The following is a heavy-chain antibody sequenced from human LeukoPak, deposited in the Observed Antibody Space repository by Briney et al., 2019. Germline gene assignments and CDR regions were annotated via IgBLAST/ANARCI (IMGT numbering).Heavy chain of an antibody. CDR3: AKRMHYDILTGYFDY. V-gene: IGHV3-9*01. CDR1: GFTFDDYA. D-gene: IGHD3-9*01. J-gene: IGHJ4*02. Sequence: PGGSLRLSCAASGFTFDDYAMHWVRQAPGKGLEWVSGISWNSGSIGYADSVKGRFTISRDNAKNSLYLQMNSLRAEDTALYYCAKRMHYDILTGYFDYWGQGTLVTVSS. CDR2: ISWNSGSI.